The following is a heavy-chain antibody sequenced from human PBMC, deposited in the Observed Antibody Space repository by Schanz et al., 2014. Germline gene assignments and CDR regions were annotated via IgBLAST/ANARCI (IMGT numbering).Heavy chain of an antibody. CDR1: GFTFSIYW. Sequence: EVQLVESGGGLVQPGGSLRLSCAASGFTFSIYWMTWVRQAPGKGLEWVANIKQDGSEKYYVDSVKGRFTISRDNAKNSMYLEMNSLRAEDTAVFYCARVGGTYYDFWSGVPPTVMHDGFDIWGQGTMVTVS. CDR3: ARVGGTYYDFWSGVPPTVMHDGFDI. J-gene: IGHJ3*02. CDR2: IKQDGSEK. V-gene: IGHV3-7*01. D-gene: IGHD3-3*01.